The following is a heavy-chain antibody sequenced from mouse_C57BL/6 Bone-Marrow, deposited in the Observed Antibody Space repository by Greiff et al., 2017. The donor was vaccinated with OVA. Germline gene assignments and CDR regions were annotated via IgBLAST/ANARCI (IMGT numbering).Heavy chain of an antibody. CDR1: GYTFTGYC. V-gene: IGHV1-69*01. J-gene: IGHJ4*01. CDR2: VDPTNGYT. CDR3: AILLYYDCDVNAMDY. Sequence: VQLQQPGPELVMPGASVKLSCKASGYTFTGYCMHWVKQSPGQGLEWIGDVDPTNGYTNYNQKFKGKSTLTVDKSSSTAYMRLGSRTSEDSAVYYYAILLYYDCDVNAMDYWGQGTSVTVAS. D-gene: IGHD2-4*01.